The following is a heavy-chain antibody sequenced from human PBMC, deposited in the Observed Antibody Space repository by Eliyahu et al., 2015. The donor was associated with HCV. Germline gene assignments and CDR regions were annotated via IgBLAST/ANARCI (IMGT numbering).Heavy chain of an antibody. J-gene: IGHJ4*02. V-gene: IGHV3-30*01. D-gene: IGHD7-27*01. Sequence: ESVKGRFTISRDISKNTLYLQMNSLRPEDTAVYHCARDTALTGHYYFDYWGQGALVTVSS. CDR3: ARDTALTGHYYFDY.